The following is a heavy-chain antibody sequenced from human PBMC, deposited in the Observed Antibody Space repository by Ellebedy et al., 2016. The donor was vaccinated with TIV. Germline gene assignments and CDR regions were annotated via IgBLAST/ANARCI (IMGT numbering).Heavy chain of an antibody. D-gene: IGHD3-3*01. CDR1: GFTFSSYA. J-gene: IGHJ6*02. Sequence: GESLKISCAASGFTFSSYAMSWVRQAPGKGLEWVSAISGSGGSTYYADSVKGRFTISRDNSKNTLYLQMNSLRAEDTAVYYCAKDRIPRFLEWLSHYYYYGMDVWGQGTTVTVSS. CDR3: AKDRIPRFLEWLSHYYYYGMDV. V-gene: IGHV3-23*01. CDR2: ISGSGGST.